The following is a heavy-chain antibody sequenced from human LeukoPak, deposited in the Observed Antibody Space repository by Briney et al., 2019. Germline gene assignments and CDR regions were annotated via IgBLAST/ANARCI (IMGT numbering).Heavy chain of an antibody. V-gene: IGHV3-74*01. Sequence: PGGSLRLSCAASGFTFSSYWMHWVRQAPGKGLMWVSRIHGHGTSTTYADSVKGRFTISRDNAKNTLFLQMNSLRAEDTAVYYCAKEDCTTYYFDYWGQGTLVTVSS. D-gene: IGHD2-21*02. CDR3: AKEDCTTYYFDY. J-gene: IGHJ4*02. CDR2: IHGHGTST. CDR1: GFTFSSYW.